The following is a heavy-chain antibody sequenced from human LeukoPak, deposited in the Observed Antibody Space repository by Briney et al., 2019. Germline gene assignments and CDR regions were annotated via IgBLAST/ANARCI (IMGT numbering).Heavy chain of an antibody. D-gene: IGHD2-2*01. CDR1: GGSISSSSYY. CDR2: IYYSGST. Sequence: SETLSLTCTVSGGSISSSSYYWGWIRQPPGKGLEWIGSIYYSGSTYYNPSLKSRVTISVDTSKNQFSLKLSSVTAEDTAVYYCAKGQRDIVVVPAARRCPWFDYWGQGTLVTVSS. CDR3: AKGQRDIVVVPAARRCPWFDY. J-gene: IGHJ4*02. V-gene: IGHV4-39*07.